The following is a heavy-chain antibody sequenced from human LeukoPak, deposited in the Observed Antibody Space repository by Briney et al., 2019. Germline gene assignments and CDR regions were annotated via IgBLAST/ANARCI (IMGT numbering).Heavy chain of an antibody. D-gene: IGHD1-26*01. Sequence: SETLSLTCTVCGYSISSGYYWGWIRQPPGKGLEWIGSIYHSGSTYYNPSLQSRVTISIDTSKNQFSLRLNSVTAADTAMYYCAKSGGYGLIDYWGQGTLVTVSS. V-gene: IGHV4-38-2*02. CDR1: GYSISSGYY. J-gene: IGHJ4*02. CDR2: IYHSGST. CDR3: AKSGGYGLIDY.